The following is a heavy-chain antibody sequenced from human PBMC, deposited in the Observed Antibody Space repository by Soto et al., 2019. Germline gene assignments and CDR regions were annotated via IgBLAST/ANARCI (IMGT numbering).Heavy chain of an antibody. Sequence: TMSLPCTVSGGSISSYYRSWIRKPPRKGLEWIGYIYYSGSTNYNPSLKSRVTISVDTSKNQFSLKLSSVTAADTAVYYCARIGHFDWLMTRDAFDIWRQGTMVTVSS. CDR3: ARIGHFDWLMTRDAFDI. J-gene: IGHJ3*02. V-gene: IGHV4-59*01. CDR1: GGSISSYY. CDR2: IYYSGST. D-gene: IGHD3-9*01.